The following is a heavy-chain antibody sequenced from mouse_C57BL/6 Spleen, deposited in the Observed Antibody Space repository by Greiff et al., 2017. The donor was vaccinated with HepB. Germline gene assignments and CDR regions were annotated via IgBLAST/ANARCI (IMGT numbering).Heavy chain of an antibody. Sequence: QVQLQQPGAELVMPGASVKLSCKASGYTFTSYWMHWVKQRPGQGLEWIGEIDPSDSYTNYNQKFKGKSTLTVDKSSSTAYMQLSSLTSEDSAVYYCARTYYSNYPHAMDYWGQGTSVTVSS. CDR2: IDPSDSYT. V-gene: IGHV1-69*01. CDR3: ARTYYSNYPHAMDY. CDR1: GYTFTSYW. J-gene: IGHJ4*01. D-gene: IGHD2-5*01.